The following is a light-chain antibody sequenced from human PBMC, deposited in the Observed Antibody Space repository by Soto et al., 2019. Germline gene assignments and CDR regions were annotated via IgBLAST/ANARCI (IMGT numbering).Light chain of an antibody. CDR1: QGISTW. Sequence: DVQMTQSPSSVSASVGDRVTITCRASQGISTWLAWFQQKPGRAPKLLISVASSLQTGVSPRFSGSGSGTEFILNISSLQPEDFATYYCQQAASFPFTFGPVTRVDIK. V-gene: IGKV1-12*01. CDR2: VAS. J-gene: IGKJ3*01. CDR3: QQAASFPFT.